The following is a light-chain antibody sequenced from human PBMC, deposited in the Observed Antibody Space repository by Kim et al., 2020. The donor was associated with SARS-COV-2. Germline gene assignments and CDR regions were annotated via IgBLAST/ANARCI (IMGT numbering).Light chain of an antibody. Sequence: QSVTISCTGTSSDVGGYNYVSWYQQHPGKAPKLMIYDVSKRPSGVPDRFSGSKSGNTASLTISGLQAEDEADYYCCSYAGSYTVYVFGTGTKSPS. J-gene: IGLJ1*01. V-gene: IGLV2-11*01. CDR2: DVS. CDR1: SSDVGGYNY. CDR3: CSYAGSYTVYV.